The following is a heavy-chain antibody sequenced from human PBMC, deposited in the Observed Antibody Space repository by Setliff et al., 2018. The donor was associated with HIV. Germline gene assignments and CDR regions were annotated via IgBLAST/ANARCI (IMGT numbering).Heavy chain of an antibody. CDR1: GFTFSRYW. CDR2: IKQDGSEK. V-gene: IGHV3-7*03. J-gene: IGHJ4*02. CDR3: VRDPIEGSPDYFDY. Sequence: PGGSLRLSCAASGFTFSRYWMSWVRQAPGKGLEWVANIKQDGSEKYYGDSVQGRFTVSRDNSRNTLFLQMNNLRPEDTATYYCVRDPIEGSPDYFDYWGQGALVTVSS. D-gene: IGHD1-26*01.